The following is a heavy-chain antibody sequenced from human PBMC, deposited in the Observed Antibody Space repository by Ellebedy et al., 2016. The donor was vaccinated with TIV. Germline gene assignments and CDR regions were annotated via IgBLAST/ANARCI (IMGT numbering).Heavy chain of an antibody. V-gene: IGHV4-4*02. CDR3: ARGYSSGWGYDY. CDR1: GGSISSSNW. J-gene: IGHJ4*02. Sequence: MPSETLSLTCAVSGGSISSSNWWSWVRQPPGKGLEWLGEIYHSGSTNYNPSLKSRVTISVDKSKNQFSLKLSSVTAADTAVYYCARGYSSGWGYDYWGQGTLVTVSS. D-gene: IGHD6-19*01. CDR2: IYHSGST.